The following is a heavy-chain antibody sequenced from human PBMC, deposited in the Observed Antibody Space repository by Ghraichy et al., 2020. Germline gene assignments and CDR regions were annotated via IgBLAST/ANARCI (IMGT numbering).Heavy chain of an antibody. CDR1: GFTFSGST. V-gene: IGHV3-73*01. CDR3: FSSASVNGDTPY. CDR2: IKNKANNYAT. D-gene: IGHD7-27*01. Sequence: GGSLRLSCAASGFTFSGSTMHWARQASGRGLEWLGRIKNKANNYATAYGASVKGRFTISRDDSKNTAYLQMNSLKTEDTAMYFCFSSASVNGDTPYWGQGTLVTVSS. J-gene: IGHJ4*02.